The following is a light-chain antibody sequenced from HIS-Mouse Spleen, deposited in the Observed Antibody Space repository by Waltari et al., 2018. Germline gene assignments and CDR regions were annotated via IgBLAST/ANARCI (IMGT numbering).Light chain of an antibody. CDR2: EDS. Sequence: SYELTQPPSVSVSPGPTARITCSGDALPTKYAYWYQQKSGQAPVLVIYEDSKRPSGIPERVSGSSEGTMATLTISGAQVEDEADYYCYSTDSSGNHRVFGGGTKLTVL. CDR3: YSTDSSGNHRV. CDR1: ALPTKY. J-gene: IGLJ2*01. V-gene: IGLV3-10*01.